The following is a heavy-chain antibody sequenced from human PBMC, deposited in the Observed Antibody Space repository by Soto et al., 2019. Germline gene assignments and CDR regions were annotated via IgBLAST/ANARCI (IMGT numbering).Heavy chain of an antibody. Sequence: SETLSLTCTVSGGSISSYYWSWIRQPPGKTLEWIGYIYHSGSTNYSPSLKSRLTISVDTSKNQFSLRLSSVTAAHTAGYYCARHGYSSSWTGTLDSWGQGTLVTVSS. CDR3: ARHGYSSSWTGTLDS. CDR1: GGSISSYY. V-gene: IGHV4-59*08. D-gene: IGHD6-13*01. CDR2: IYHSGST. J-gene: IGHJ5*01.